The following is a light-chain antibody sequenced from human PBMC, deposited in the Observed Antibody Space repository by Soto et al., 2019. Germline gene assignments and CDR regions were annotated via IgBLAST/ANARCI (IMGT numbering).Light chain of an antibody. CDR1: QSVTSNC. Sequence: EIVLTQTPGTLPLAPGERSALSCRASQSVTSNCLAWYQQKPGQAPRLLIYAASSRATGIPDRFSGSGSGTDFTLTISRLEPEDFAVYYCQQCGSSPNTFGQGTRLEIK. V-gene: IGKV3-20*01. CDR3: QQCGSSPNT. CDR2: AAS. J-gene: IGKJ5*01.